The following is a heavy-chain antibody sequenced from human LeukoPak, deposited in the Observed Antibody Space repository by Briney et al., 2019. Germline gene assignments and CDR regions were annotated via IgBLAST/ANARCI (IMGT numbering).Heavy chain of an antibody. Sequence: PSETLSLTCAVYGGSLSGYYWSWIRQPPGKGLEWIGEINHSGSTHYNPSLKSRVTISVDMSNNHFSLKLSSVTAADTAVYYCAREGAGTLGYYGMDVWGQGTTVTVSS. CDR3: AREGAGTLGYYGMDV. CDR1: GGSLSGYY. J-gene: IGHJ6*02. D-gene: IGHD6-13*01. CDR2: INHSGST. V-gene: IGHV4-34*01.